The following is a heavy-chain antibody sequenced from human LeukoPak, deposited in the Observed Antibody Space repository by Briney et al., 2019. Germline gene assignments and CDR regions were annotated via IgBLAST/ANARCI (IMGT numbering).Heavy chain of an antibody. V-gene: IGHV1-18*01. J-gene: IGHJ3*02. Sequence: ASVKVSCKASGYTFTSYGISWVRQAPGQGLEWMGWISAYNGNTNYAQKLQGRVTMTTGTSTSTAYMELRSLRSDDTAVYYCARVNIVVVPGDDAFDIWGQGTMVTVSS. CDR1: GYTFTSYG. CDR3: ARVNIVVVPGDDAFDI. CDR2: ISAYNGNT. D-gene: IGHD2-2*01.